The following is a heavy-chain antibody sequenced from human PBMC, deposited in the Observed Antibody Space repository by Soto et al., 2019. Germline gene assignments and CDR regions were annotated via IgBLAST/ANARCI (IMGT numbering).Heavy chain of an antibody. CDR1: GFTFSSYA. CDR2: ISSNGGST. Sequence: GGSLRLSCAASGFTFSSYAMHWVRQAPGKGLEYVSAISSNGGSTYYANSVKGRFTISRDNSKNTLYLQMGSLRAEDMAVYYCARGWDRSDPLWYYYMDVWGKGTTVTVSS. CDR3: ARGWDRSDPLWYYYMDV. V-gene: IGHV3-64*01. D-gene: IGHD3-16*02. J-gene: IGHJ6*03.